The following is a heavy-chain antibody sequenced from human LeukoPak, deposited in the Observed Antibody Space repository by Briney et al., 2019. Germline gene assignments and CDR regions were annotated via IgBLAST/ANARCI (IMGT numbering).Heavy chain of an antibody. CDR3: ATGTVYDFWSPITGY. J-gene: IGHJ4*02. CDR1: GYTFTNYY. V-gene: IGHV1-46*01. CDR2: INPSGGST. D-gene: IGHD3-3*01. Sequence: ASVKVSCKASGYTFTNYYIYWVRQAPGQGLEWMGIINPSGGSTSYAQKFQGRVTMTEDTSTDTAYMELSSLRSEDTAVYYCATGTVYDFWSPITGYWGQGTLVTVSS.